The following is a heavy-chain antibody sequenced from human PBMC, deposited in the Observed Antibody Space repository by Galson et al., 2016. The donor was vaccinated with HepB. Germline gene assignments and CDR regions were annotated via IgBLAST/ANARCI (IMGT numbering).Heavy chain of an antibody. V-gene: IGHV2-5*02. CDR1: GFSLSTSGVG. J-gene: IGHJ4*02. D-gene: IGHD4-23*01. CDR3: AHTVVMANFDY. CDR2: IYWDDDK. Sequence: PALVKPTQTLTLTCTFSGFSLSTSGVGVGWIRQPPGKALEWLALIYWDDDKRHSPSLKSRLTITKDTSKNQVVLTMTNMDPVDTATYYCAHTVVMANFDYWGQGTLVTVSS.